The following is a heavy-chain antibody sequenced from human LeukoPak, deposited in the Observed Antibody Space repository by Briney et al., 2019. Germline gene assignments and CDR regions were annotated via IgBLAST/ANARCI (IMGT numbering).Heavy chain of an antibody. J-gene: IGHJ4*02. CDR1: GFTFTSYS. V-gene: IGHV3-21*01. CDR2: ISTSSSYI. Sequence: PGGSLRLSCAASGFTFTSYSMNWVRLAPGKGLEWVSSISTSSSYIYYADSVKGRFTISRDNAKNSLYLQMNSLRAEDTAVYYCAREGFYGHFDYWGQGTLVTVSS. CDR3: AREGFYGHFDY. D-gene: IGHD4-17*01.